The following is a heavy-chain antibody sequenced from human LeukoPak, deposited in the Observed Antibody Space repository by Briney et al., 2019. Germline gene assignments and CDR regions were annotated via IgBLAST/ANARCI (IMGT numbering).Heavy chain of an antibody. CDR1: GFTFGSYA. D-gene: IGHD2-2*02. Sequence: GGSLRLSCAASGFTFGSYAMSWVRQAPGKGLEWVSAISGSGGSTYYADSVKGRFTISRDNSKNTLYLQMNSLRAEDTAVYYCAKDGYCSSTSCYKRGAGAFDIWGQGTMVTVSS. J-gene: IGHJ3*02. CDR3: AKDGYCSSTSCYKRGAGAFDI. V-gene: IGHV3-23*01. CDR2: ISGSGGST.